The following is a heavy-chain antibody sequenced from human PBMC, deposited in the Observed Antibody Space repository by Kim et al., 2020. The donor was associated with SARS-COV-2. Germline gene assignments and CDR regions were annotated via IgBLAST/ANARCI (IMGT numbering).Heavy chain of an antibody. D-gene: IGHD4-17*01. CDR2: IYYSGST. Sequence: SETLSLTCTVSGGSISSSNYYWGWIRQPPGKGLEWIGNIYYSGSTYYNPSLKSRVTISVDTSKNQFSLKVSSVTAADTAVYYCARDSGTVMHDTFDIWGQGTVVTVSS. V-gene: IGHV4-39*07. CDR3: ARDSGTVMHDTFDI. J-gene: IGHJ3*02. CDR1: GGSISSSNYY.